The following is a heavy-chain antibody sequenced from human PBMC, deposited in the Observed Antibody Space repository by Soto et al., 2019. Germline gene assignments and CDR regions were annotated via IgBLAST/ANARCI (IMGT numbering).Heavy chain of an antibody. CDR3: ASERSYSAHKFAHGLRLWYFDF. D-gene: IGHD5-12*01. CDR1: GSSINTFY. V-gene: IGHV4-4*07. CDR2: IFSSGST. J-gene: IGHJ4*02. Sequence: PSETLSLTFTVAGSSINTFYWSWVRQPAGKGLEWIGRIFSSGSTSFNPSLDSLVARSVDRSRSLFSLNFISVTSAHMSGCYCASERSYSAHKFAHGLRLWYFDFWGQGALLTVSS.